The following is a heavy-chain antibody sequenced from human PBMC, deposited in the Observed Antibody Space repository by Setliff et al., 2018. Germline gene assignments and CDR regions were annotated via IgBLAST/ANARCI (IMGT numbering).Heavy chain of an antibody. V-gene: IGHV4-59*08. Sequence: KTSETLSLTCTVSGGSIRSYYWNWIRQPPGKGLEWIGYIYYSGSTNYNPSLKSRVTISVDKSKNQFSLKLSSVTAADTAVYYCARMSGFLYMDVWGKGTTVTVSS. CDR3: ARMSGFLYMDV. D-gene: IGHD3-3*01. J-gene: IGHJ6*03. CDR2: IYYSGST. CDR1: GGSIRSYY.